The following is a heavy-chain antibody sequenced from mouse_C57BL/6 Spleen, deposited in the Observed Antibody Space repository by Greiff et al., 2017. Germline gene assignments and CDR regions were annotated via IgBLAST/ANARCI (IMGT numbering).Heavy chain of an antibody. CDR1: GFTFSDYY. CDR3: ARSDYGYDEAMDY. J-gene: IGHJ4*01. D-gene: IGHD2-2*01. V-gene: IGHV5-16*01. Sequence: EVQVVESEGGLVQPGSSMKLSCTASGFTFSDYYMAWVRQVPEKGLEWVATINYDGSSTYYLESLKSRFIISRDNAKNILYLQMSMLKSEDTATYYCARSDYGYDEAMDYWCQGTLVTVSS. CDR2: INYDGSST.